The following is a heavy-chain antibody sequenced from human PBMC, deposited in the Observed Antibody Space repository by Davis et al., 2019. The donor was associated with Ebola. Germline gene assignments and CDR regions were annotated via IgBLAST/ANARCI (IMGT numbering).Heavy chain of an antibody. Sequence: SPKISCAASGFTFSSYWMSWVRQAPGKGLEWVAVISYDGSNKYYADSVKGRFTISRDNSKNTLYLQMNSLRAEDTAVYYCAKDPVYSLSLHYYYGMDVWGQGTTVTVSS. J-gene: IGHJ6*02. CDR2: ISYDGSNK. CDR1: GFTFSSYW. CDR3: AKDPVYSLSLHYYYGMDV. D-gene: IGHD5-18*01. V-gene: IGHV3-30*18.